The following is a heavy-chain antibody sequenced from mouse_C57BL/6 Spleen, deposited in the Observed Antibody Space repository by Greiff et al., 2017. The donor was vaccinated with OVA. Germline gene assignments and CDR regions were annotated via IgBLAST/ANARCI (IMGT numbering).Heavy chain of an antibody. J-gene: IGHJ2*01. Sequence: QVQLQQPGAELVKPGASVKMSCKASGYTFTSYWITWVKQRPGQGLEWIGDIYPGSGSTNCNEKFKSKATLTVDTSSSTAYMQLSSLTSEDSAVYYCARDHYGRSSGDDWGQGTTLTVAS. D-gene: IGHD1-1*01. CDR2: IYPGSGST. V-gene: IGHV1-55*01. CDR1: GYTFTSYW. CDR3: ARDHYGRSSGDD.